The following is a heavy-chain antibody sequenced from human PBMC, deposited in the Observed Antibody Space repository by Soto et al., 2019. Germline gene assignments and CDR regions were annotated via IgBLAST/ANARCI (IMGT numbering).Heavy chain of an antibody. Sequence: ASVKVSCKASGYTFTGYYMHWVRQAPGQGLEWMGWINPNSGGTNYAQKLQGWVTMTRDTSISTAYMELSRLRSDDTAVYYCARVRYSINPDYYYGMDVWGQGTTVTVSS. CDR3: ARVRYSINPDYYYGMDV. J-gene: IGHJ6*02. CDR2: INPNSGGT. V-gene: IGHV1-2*04. D-gene: IGHD4-4*01. CDR1: GYTFTGYY.